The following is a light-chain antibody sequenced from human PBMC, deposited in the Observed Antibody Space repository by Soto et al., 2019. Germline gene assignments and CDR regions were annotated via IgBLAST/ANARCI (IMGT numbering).Light chain of an antibody. Sequence: QSALTQPPSMSAAPGQTVTISCSGSAFNIGNNYVSWYQQVPGTAPKLLIYDNNKRPSGIPDRFTGSKSVTSATLDITGLQTGDEADYYCETWDFSLNTVVFGGGTKVTVL. V-gene: IGLV1-51*01. CDR3: ETWDFSLNTVV. CDR2: DNN. J-gene: IGLJ3*02. CDR1: AFNIGNNY.